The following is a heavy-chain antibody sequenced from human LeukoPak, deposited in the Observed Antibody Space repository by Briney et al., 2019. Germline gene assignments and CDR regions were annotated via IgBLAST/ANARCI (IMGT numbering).Heavy chain of an antibody. V-gene: IGHV3-33*01. CDR3: ARDDALGDNALDI. CDR1: GFTFSSSC. J-gene: IGHJ3*02. D-gene: IGHD3-16*01. Sequence: GGSLRLSCAASGFTFSSSCTHCVRQAPGKGLEWVAVILNDGSEEKYADSVKGRFTIARDNSKNTLFLQMNSLRAEDTAVYYCARDDALGDNALDIWGQGTMVTVSS. CDR2: ILNDGSEE.